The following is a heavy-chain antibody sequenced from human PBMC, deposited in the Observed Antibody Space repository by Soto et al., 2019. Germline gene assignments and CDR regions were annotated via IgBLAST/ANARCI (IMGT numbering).Heavy chain of an antibody. J-gene: IGHJ1*01. D-gene: IGHD1-1*01. CDR2: IKDDGSEI. CDR3: VRDHDLYVRHFRN. V-gene: IGHV3-7*01. Sequence: EVQLVESGGGLVQPGGSLRLSCAASGFIFSTSWMTWVRQAPGKGLEWVANIKDDGSEIYYVASVRGRFTISRDNARSTLYLQMNNLRAEDTAHYYCVRDHDLYVRHFRNWGQGTLVTVFS. CDR1: GFIFSTSW.